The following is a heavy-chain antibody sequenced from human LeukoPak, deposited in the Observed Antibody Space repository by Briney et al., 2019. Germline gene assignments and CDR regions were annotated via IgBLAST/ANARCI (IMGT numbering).Heavy chain of an antibody. CDR1: GFTFSSYA. CDR3: AKGEGYCSGGSCGAFDI. Sequence: GGSLRLSCAASGFTFSSYAMSWVRQAPGKGLEWVSAISGSGSSTYYADSVKGRFTISRDHSKNTVSLQMNSLRAEDTAVYYCAKGEGYCSGGSCGAFDIWGQGTMVTVSS. V-gene: IGHV3-23*01. J-gene: IGHJ3*02. CDR2: ISGSGSST. D-gene: IGHD2-15*01.